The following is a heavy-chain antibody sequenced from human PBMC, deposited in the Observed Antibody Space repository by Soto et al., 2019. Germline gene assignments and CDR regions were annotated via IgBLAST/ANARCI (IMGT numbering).Heavy chain of an antibody. CDR3: ARERKWAAVALGY. J-gene: IGHJ4*02. Sequence: GGSLRLSCAASGFTFSSYAMHWVRQAPGKGLEWVAVISYDGSNKYYADSVKGRFTISRDNSKNTLYLQMNSLRAEDTAVYYCARERKWAAVALGYWGQGTLVTVSS. CDR2: ISYDGSNK. V-gene: IGHV3-30-3*01. CDR1: GFTFSSYA. D-gene: IGHD6-19*01.